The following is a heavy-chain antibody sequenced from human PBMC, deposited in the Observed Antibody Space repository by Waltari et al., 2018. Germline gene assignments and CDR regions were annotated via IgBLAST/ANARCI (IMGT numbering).Heavy chain of an antibody. CDR1: GFSFGRFG. V-gene: IGHV3-23*01. J-gene: IGHJ4*02. D-gene: IGHD6-19*01. CDR2: ISSISDNT. CDR3: AIDQDYSSGWYEFDY. Sequence: EVQLLESGGGLVQPGGSLRLSCTAPGFSFGRFGMSWVRPAPGKGLEVVSSISSISDNTYYAESVKGRFTTSRDNSESILYLQMNSLRVEDTATYYCAIDQDYSSGWYEFDYWGQGTLVTVST.